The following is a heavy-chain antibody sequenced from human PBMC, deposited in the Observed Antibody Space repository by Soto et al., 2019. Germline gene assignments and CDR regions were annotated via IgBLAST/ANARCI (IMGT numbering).Heavy chain of an antibody. J-gene: IGHJ5*02. D-gene: IGHD6-13*01. CDR1: GGYSISYC. V-gene: IGHV4-59*01. Sequence: SVTLSLSWSVSGGYSISYCVSWIRQHPGKGLEWIGYIYYSGSTNYNPSLKSRVTISVDTSKNQFSLKLSSVTAADTAVYYCARRSIAAAGTWWFDPWGQGTPVTVSS. CDR3: ARRSIAAAGTWWFDP. CDR2: IYYSGST.